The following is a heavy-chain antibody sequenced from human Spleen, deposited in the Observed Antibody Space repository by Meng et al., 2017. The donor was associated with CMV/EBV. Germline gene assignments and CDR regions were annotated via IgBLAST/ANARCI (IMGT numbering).Heavy chain of an antibody. V-gene: IGHV3-23*01. D-gene: IGHD3-3*01. Sequence: GGSLRLSCAASGFTFDNYAMSWVRQAPGKGLEWVSSISYSGGGTYYADSVKGRFTISRDNSKNTLYLQMNSLRAEDTAVYYCARDWGYDFWSGYYGHNWFDPWGQGTLVTVSS. CDR3: ARDWGYDFWSGYYGHNWFDP. CDR2: ISYSGGGT. J-gene: IGHJ5*02. CDR1: GFTFDNYA.